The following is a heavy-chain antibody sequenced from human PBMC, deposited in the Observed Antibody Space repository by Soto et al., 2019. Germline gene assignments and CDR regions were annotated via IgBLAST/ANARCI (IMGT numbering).Heavy chain of an antibody. CDR1: GGSFSGYY. Sequence: SETLSLTCAVYGGSFSGYYWSWIRQPPGKGLEWIGEINHSGSTNYNPSLKSRVTISVDTSKNQFSLKLSSVTAADTAVYYCARGYYDFWSGYYRPRLAGMDVWGQGTTVTVSS. V-gene: IGHV4-34*01. D-gene: IGHD3-3*01. J-gene: IGHJ6*02. CDR3: ARGYYDFWSGYYRPRLAGMDV. CDR2: INHSGST.